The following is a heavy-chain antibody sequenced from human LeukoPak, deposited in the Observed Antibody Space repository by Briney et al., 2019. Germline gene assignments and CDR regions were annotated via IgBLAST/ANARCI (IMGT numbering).Heavy chain of an antibody. CDR1: GFTFSSYA. CDR3: ARDRGPPTGYDLVH. J-gene: IGHJ4*02. CDR2: ISYDGSNK. Sequence: PGRSLRLSCAASGFTFSSYAMHWVRQAPGKGLEWVAVISYDGSNKYYADSVKGRFTISRDNSKNTLYLQMNSLRAEDTAVYYCARDRGPPTGYDLVHWGQGTLVTVSS. D-gene: IGHD5-12*01. V-gene: IGHV3-30*04.